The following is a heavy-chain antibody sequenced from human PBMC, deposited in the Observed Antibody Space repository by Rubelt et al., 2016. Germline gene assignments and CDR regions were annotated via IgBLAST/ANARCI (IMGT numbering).Heavy chain of an antibody. D-gene: IGHD3-3*01. CDR2: IYHSGNT. CDR1: GYSISSGYY. V-gene: IGHV4-38-2*02. J-gene: IGHJ5*02. Sequence: QVQLQESGPGLVKPSETLSLTCTVSGYSISSGYYWGWIRQPPGKGLEWIGSIYHSGNTYYNPSLKSRVTISVDTSKNQFSLKLSPVTAADTAVYYCASADYDFWSGSDRNWFDPWGQGTLVTVSS. CDR3: ASADYDFWSGSDRNWFDP.